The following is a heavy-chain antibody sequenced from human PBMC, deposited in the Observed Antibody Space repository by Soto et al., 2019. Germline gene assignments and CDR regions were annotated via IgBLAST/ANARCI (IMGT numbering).Heavy chain of an antibody. CDR2: ISSSGYST. CDR3: AKFLYDGNTYMAY. Sequence: GGSLRLSCAASGFTFSTYAMTWVRQAPGKGLEWVSDISSSGYSTYYADSVKGRFTISRDNSKNTLSLQMKSLRAEDTAIYYCAKFLYDGNTYMAYWGQGTLVTVSS. V-gene: IGHV3-23*01. CDR1: GFTFSTYA. D-gene: IGHD3-22*01. J-gene: IGHJ4*02.